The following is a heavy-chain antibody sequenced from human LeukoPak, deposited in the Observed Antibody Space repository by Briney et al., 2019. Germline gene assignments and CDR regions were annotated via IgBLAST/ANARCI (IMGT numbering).Heavy chain of an antibody. Sequence: GGSLRLSCAASGFTFNSFAMYWVRQAPGKGLEWVALISYDGSNKYYPDSVKGRFTISRDNSENTLYLQMDSLRVGDTAVYYCAKDGRGSYAEYYYYGIDVWSQGTTVTVSS. CDR2: ISYDGSNK. D-gene: IGHD1-26*01. CDR3: AKDGRGSYAEYYYYGIDV. V-gene: IGHV3-30*18. CDR1: GFTFNSFA. J-gene: IGHJ6*02.